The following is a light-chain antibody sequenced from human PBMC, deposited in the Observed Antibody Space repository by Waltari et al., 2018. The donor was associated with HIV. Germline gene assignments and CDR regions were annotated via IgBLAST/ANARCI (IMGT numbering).Light chain of an antibody. CDR1: QSVSSN. Sequence: EIVMTQSPATLSVSPGERATLSCRASQSVSSNLAWYQQKPGQAPRLLIYGASTRATGIPARFSGSGSGTEFTLTISSLQSEDFASYSCQQSYSTPPTFGGGTKVEIK. CDR2: GAS. V-gene: IGKV3-15*01. CDR3: QQSYSTPPT. J-gene: IGKJ4*01.